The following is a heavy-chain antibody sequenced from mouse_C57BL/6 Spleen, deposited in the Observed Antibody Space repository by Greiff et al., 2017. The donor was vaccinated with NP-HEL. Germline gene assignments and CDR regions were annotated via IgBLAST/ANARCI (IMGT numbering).Heavy chain of an antibody. Sequence: EVQLQQSVAELVRPGASVKLSCTASGFNIKNTYMHWVKQRPEQGLEWIGRIDPANGNAKYAPKFQGKATITADTSSNTAYLQLSSLTSEDTAIYYCASPTAQATSWFAYWGQGTLVTVSA. J-gene: IGHJ3*01. CDR2: IDPANGNA. D-gene: IGHD3-2*02. CDR3: ASPTAQATSWFAY. V-gene: IGHV14-3*01. CDR1: GFNIKNTY.